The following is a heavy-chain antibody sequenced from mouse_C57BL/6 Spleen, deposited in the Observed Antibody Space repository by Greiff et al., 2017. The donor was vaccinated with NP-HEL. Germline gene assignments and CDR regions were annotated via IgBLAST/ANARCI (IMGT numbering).Heavy chain of an antibody. CDR3: ARGLAPPSAWFAY. J-gene: IGHJ3*01. CDR2: IDPSDSET. CDR1: GYTFTSYW. D-gene: IGHD3-1*01. V-gene: IGHV1-52*01. Sequence: VQLQQPGAELVRPGSSVKLSCKASGYTFTSYWMHWVKQRPLQGLEWIGNIDPSDSETHYNQKFKDKATLTVDKSSSTAYMQLSSLTSEDSAVYYCARGLAPPSAWFAYWGQGTLVTVSA.